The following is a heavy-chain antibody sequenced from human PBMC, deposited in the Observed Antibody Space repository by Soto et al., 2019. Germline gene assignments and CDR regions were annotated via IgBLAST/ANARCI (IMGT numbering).Heavy chain of an antibody. CDR1: GFSFSTYN. Sequence: PGGSLRLSCAASGFSFSTYNMNWVRQAPGKGLEWVSSIDASSTHIYYADSVKGRFTISRDNGKSSLYLQMDSLRAEDTALYYCAGEVYYYDSSGPDAFDIWGQGTMVTVSS. V-gene: IGHV3-21*01. J-gene: IGHJ3*02. D-gene: IGHD3-22*01. CDR3: AGEVYYYDSSGPDAFDI. CDR2: IDASSTHI.